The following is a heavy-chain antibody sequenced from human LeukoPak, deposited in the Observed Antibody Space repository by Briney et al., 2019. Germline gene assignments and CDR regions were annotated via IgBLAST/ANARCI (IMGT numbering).Heavy chain of an antibody. J-gene: IGHJ6*03. CDR2: IYLYGTT. D-gene: IGHD3-16*01. V-gene: IGHV4-4*02. Sequence: SETLSLTCSVSAGSISSSSWWSGVRPSPVKGLEWIGEIYLYGTTNYNPSLKSRVTMSVDRSKNQFSLKLSSVTAADTAVYYCAVCRYYYYYMDVWGKGTTVTVSS. CDR3: AVCRYYYYYMDV. CDR1: AGSISSSSW.